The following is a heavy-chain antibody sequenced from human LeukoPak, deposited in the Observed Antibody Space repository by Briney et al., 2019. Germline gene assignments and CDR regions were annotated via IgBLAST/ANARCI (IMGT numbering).Heavy chain of an antibody. V-gene: IGHV1-69*13. D-gene: IGHD3-10*01. J-gene: IGHJ6*03. CDR2: IIPIFGTA. CDR1: GGTFISYA. Sequence: SVKVSCKASGGTFISYAISWVRQAPGQGLEWMGGIIPIFGTANYAQKFQGRVTITADESTSTAYMELSSLRSEDTAVYYCASITMVRGVIINYYYMDVWGKGTTVTVSS. CDR3: ASITMVRGVIINYYYMDV.